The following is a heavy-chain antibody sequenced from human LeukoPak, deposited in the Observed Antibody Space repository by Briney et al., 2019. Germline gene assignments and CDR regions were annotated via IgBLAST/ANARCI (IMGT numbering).Heavy chain of an antibody. CDR3: ARHYDISRYYYSFDN. CDR2: IYYGGST. V-gene: IGHV4-39*01. D-gene: IGHD3-22*01. CDR1: GVSISSSDYY. Sequence: PSQTLSLTCTVSGVSISSSDYYWGWIRQPPGKGLEWIGSIYYGGSTYYNPSLKSGVTIYVDMSKNQLSLRLKSVTAADTAVYYCARHYDISRYYYSFDNWGQGTLVTVSS. J-gene: IGHJ4*02.